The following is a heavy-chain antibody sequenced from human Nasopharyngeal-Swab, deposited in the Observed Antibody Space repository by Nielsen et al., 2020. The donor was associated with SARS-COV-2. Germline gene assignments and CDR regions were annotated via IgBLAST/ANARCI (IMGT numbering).Heavy chain of an antibody. V-gene: IGHV3-15*01. D-gene: IGHD6-19*01. J-gene: IGHJ4*02. Sequence: GRSLRLSCAASGFVFSSVWMSWVSQAPGKGLEWVGRIKRKADGGTVEYATAVRGRFSISRDDSRNTLFLQMNRLKTEDTAVYYCTTLHRTGWFWGRGTLVTVSS. CDR1: GFVFSSVW. CDR3: TTLHRTGWF. CDR2: IKRKADGGTV.